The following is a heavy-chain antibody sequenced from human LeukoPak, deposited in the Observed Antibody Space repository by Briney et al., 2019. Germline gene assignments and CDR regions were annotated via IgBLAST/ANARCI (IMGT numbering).Heavy chain of an antibody. CDR2: INSDGSST. Sequence: PGGSLRLSCAASGFTFSSYWMHWVRQAPGKGLVWVSRINSDGSSTSYADSVKGRFTISRDNAKNTLYLQMNSLRAEDTAVYYCARDPLVDSSGWYFSYYYGMDVWGQGTTVTVSS. V-gene: IGHV3-74*01. D-gene: IGHD6-19*01. CDR1: GFTFSSYW. J-gene: IGHJ6*02. CDR3: ARDPLVDSSGWYFSYYYGMDV.